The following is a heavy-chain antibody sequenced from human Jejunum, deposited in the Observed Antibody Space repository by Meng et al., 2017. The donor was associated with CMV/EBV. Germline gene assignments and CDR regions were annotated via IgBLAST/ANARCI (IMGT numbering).Heavy chain of an antibody. CDR1: GFTFSVYS. CDR3: ARENDYGEANLDY. J-gene: IGHJ4*02. V-gene: IGHV3-7*01. Sequence: ASGFTFSVYSMSWVRQTPGKGLEWVANIKQDGSETDYLDSVKGRFTISRDNAKNSVYLQMKSLRAEDTAVYYCARENDYGEANLDYWGQGTLVTVSS. D-gene: IGHD4-17*01. CDR2: IKQDGSET.